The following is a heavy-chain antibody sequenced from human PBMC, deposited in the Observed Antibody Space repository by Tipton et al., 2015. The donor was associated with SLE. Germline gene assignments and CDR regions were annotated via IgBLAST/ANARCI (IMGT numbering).Heavy chain of an antibody. D-gene: IGHD1-1*01. CDR3: ARAGRTWNRFYY. Sequence: TLSLTCTVSGYSISSGYYWGWIRQPPGKGLEWIGGIYHSGSTYYNPSLKSRVTISVYTTKNQFSLKLSSVTAADTAVYYCARAGRTWNRFYYWGQGTLVTVSS. CDR1: GYSISSGYY. CDR2: IYHSGST. J-gene: IGHJ4*02. V-gene: IGHV4-38-2*02.